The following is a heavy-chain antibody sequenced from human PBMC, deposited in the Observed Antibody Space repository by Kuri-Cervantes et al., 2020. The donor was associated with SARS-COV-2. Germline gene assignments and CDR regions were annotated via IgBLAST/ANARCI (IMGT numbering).Heavy chain of an antibody. Sequence: SETLSLTCAVSGYSISSGYYWGWIRQPPGKGLEWIGGINHSGSTNYNPSLKSRVTISVDTSKNQFSLKLSSVTAADTAVYYCARGVPHDLEWLFFWFDPWGQGTLVTVSS. CDR2: INHSGST. CDR1: GYSISSGYY. D-gene: IGHD3-3*01. V-gene: IGHV4-38-2*01. J-gene: IGHJ5*02. CDR3: ARGVPHDLEWLFFWFDP.